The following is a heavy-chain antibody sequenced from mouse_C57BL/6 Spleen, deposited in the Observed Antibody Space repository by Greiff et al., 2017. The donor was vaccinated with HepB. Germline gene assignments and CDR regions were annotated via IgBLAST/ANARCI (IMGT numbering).Heavy chain of an antibody. J-gene: IGHJ3*01. CDR3: ARSTVVAKGAWFAY. D-gene: IGHD1-1*01. CDR1: GYTFTSYW. V-gene: IGHV1-53*01. CDR2: INPSNGDT. Sequence: QVQLQQPGTELVKPGASVKLSCKASGYTFTSYWMHWVKQRPGQGLEWIGNINPSNGDTNYNEKFKSKATLTVDKSSSTAYMQLSSLTSEDSAVYYCARSTVVAKGAWFAYWGQGTLVTVSA.